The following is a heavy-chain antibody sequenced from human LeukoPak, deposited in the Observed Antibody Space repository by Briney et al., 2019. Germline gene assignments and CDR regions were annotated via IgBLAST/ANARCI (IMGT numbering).Heavy chain of an antibody. CDR1: GYTFTSYD. CDR3: ARFCHYDFWSGWSLYPREYGMDV. V-gene: IGHV1-8*01. J-gene: IGHJ6*02. CDR2: MNPNSGNT. D-gene: IGHD3-3*01. Sequence: ASVKVSCTASGYTFTSYDITWVRQATGQGLEWMGWMNPNSGNTGYAQKFQGRVTMTRNTSISTAYMELSSLRSEDTAVYYCARFCHYDFWSGWSLYPREYGMDVWGQGPTVTVSS.